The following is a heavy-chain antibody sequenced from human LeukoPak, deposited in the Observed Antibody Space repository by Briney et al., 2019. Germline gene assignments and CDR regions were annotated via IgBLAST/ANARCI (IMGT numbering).Heavy chain of an antibody. D-gene: IGHD3-16*02. Sequence: ASVKVSCKASGYTFTSYAMHWVRQALGQRLEWMGWINAGNGNTKYSQKFQGRVTITRDTSASTAYMELSSLRSEDTAVYYCARDLMITFGGVIVSGNDAFDIWGQGTMVTVSS. CDR3: ARDLMITFGGVIVSGNDAFDI. V-gene: IGHV1-3*01. CDR1: GYTFTSYA. CDR2: INAGNGNT. J-gene: IGHJ3*02.